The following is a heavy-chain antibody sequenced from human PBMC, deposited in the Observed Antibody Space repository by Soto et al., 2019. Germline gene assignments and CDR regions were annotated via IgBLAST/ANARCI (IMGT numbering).Heavy chain of an antibody. CDR2: IWYDGRNQ. Sequence: SLRLSCIASGFIFNDYGMHWVRQAPGKGLEWVAGIWYDGRNQYYADSVKGRLTISRDNSRTTLSLEVTSLRVEDTAVYYVVTARSRNSYYDLSYRGQGSQVAVSS. D-gene: IGHD5-12*01. J-gene: IGHJ4*01. V-gene: IGHV3-33*01. CDR3: VTARSRNSYYDLSY. CDR1: GFIFNDYG.